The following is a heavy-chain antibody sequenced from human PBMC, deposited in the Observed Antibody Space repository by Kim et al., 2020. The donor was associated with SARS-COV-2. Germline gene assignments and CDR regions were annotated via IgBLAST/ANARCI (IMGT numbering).Heavy chain of an antibody. D-gene: IGHD3-16*01. J-gene: IGHJ4*02. CDR3: ARQVRRGYFDY. V-gene: IGHV4-39*01. CDR1: GGSISSSSYY. Sequence: SETLSLTCTVSGGSISSSSYYWGWIRQPPGKGLEWIGSIYYSGSTYYNPSLKSRVTISVDTSKNQFSLKLSSVTAADTAVYYCARQVRRGYFDYWGQGTLVTVSS. CDR2: IYYSGST.